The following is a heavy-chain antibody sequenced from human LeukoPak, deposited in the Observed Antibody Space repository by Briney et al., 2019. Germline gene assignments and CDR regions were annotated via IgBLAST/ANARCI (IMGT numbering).Heavy chain of an antibody. CDR2: ISSSSSYI. V-gene: IGHV3-21*01. D-gene: IGHD3-9*01. CDR1: GFTFSSYA. J-gene: IGHJ3*02. Sequence: GGSLRLSCAASGFTFSSYAMNWVRQAPGKGLEWVSSISSSSSYIYYADSVKGRFTISRDNAKNSLYLQMNSLRAEDTAVYYCARDEWLWGAFDIWGQGTMVTVSS. CDR3: ARDEWLWGAFDI.